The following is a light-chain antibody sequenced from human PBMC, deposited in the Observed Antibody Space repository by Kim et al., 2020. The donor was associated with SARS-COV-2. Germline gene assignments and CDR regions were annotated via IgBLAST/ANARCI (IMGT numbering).Light chain of an antibody. CDR2: SNS. J-gene: IGLJ3*02. CDR1: NSNIGSNT. CDR3: AAWDDSLNGPV. V-gene: IGLV1-44*01. Sequence: QSMLTQPPSASETPGQRVTISCSGSNSNIGSNTVNWYQQLPGTAPKLLIYSNSQRPSGVPDRFSGSKSGTSASLAISGLQSEDEADYYCAAWDDSLNGPVFGGGTQLTVL.